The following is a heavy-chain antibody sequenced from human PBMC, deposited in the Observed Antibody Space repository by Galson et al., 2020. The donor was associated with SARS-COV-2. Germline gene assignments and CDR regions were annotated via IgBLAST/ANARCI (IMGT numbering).Heavy chain of an antibody. CDR1: GGSISSGGYY. V-gene: IGHV4-31*03. CDR2: IYYSGST. J-gene: IGHJ4*02. Sequence: ETSETLSLTCTVSGGSISSGGYYWSWIRQHPGKGLEWIGYIYYSGSTYYNPSLKSRVTISVDTSKNQFSLKLSSVTAADTAVYYCARRRRIAARPYGYFDYWGQGTLVTVSS. D-gene: IGHD6-6*01. CDR3: ARRRRIAARPYGYFDY.